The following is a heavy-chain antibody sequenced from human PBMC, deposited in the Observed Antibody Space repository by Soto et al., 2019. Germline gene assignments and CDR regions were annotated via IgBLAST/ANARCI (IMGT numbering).Heavy chain of an antibody. J-gene: IGHJ6*02. CDR2: IRSKANNYAT. Sequence: EVQLVESGGGLVQPGGSLKLSCAASGFTFSGSAVHWVRQASGKGLEWVGRIRSKANNYATAYAASVQGRFTIFRDDLKNTAYLQMNSLKTEDTAVYYCTNPQVYYGMDVWGQGITVTVSS. V-gene: IGHV3-73*02. CDR1: GFTFSGSA. CDR3: TNPQVYYGMDV.